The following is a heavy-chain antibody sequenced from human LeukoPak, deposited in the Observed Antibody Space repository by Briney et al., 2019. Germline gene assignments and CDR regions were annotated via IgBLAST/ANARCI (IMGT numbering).Heavy chain of an antibody. V-gene: IGHV4-39*01. D-gene: IGHD1-26*01. CDR1: GGSISSSSYY. CDR2: IYYSGST. J-gene: IGHJ6*03. Sequence: SETLSLTCTVSGGSISSSSYYWGWIRQPPGKGLEWIGSIYYSGSTYYNPSLKSRVTISVDTSKNQFSLKLSSVTAADTAVYYCASGTSVGAPTYGFYYYYYYMDVWGKGTTVTVSS. CDR3: ASGTSVGAPTYGFYYYYYYMDV.